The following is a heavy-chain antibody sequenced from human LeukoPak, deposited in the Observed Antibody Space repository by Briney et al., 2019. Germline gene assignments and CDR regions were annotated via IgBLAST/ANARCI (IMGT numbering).Heavy chain of an antibody. V-gene: IGHV1-18*01. J-gene: IGHJ4*02. D-gene: IGHD7-27*01. CDR2: ISTYSGNT. CDR1: GYTFTSHG. CDR3: ARDPGGTWGFDY. Sequence: APVKVSCKASGYTFTSHGLSWARQAPGQGLEWMGWISTYSGNTNYAQKFQDRISMTTDTSTSTAYMELRSLKSDDTAVYYCARDPGGTWGFDYWGQGALVTVSS.